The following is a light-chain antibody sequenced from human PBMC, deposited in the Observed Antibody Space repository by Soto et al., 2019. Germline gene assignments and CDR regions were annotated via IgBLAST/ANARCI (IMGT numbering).Light chain of an antibody. J-gene: IGKJ4*01. V-gene: IGKV1-39*01. CDR3: QQIYSTPFT. CDR1: QSITRF. CDR2: GAS. Sequence: DVQMTQSPSSLSASVGDRVTITCRASQSITRFLNWYQQKPGRAPKLLIFGASSLQSGVPSRFSGSGTGTDFTLTISSLQPEDFATYSCQQIYSTPFTFGGGTKVEIK.